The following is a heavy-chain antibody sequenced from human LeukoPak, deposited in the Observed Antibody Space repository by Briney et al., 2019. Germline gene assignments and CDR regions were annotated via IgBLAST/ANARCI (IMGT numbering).Heavy chain of an antibody. V-gene: IGHV3-11*06. CDR1: GFTFSDYY. D-gene: IGHD6-13*01. CDR2: ISSSSSYI. CDR3: ARDRIAAAGNWFDP. Sequence: GGSLRLSCAASGFTFSDYYMSWIRQAPGKGLEWVSSISSSSSYIYYADSVKGRFTISRDNAKNSLYLQMNSLSAEDTAVYYCARDRIAAAGNWFDPWGQGTLVTVSS. J-gene: IGHJ5*02.